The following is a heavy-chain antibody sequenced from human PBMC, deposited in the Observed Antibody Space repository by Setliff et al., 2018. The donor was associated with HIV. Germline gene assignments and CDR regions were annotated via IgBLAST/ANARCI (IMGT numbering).Heavy chain of an antibody. D-gene: IGHD1-26*01. Sequence: SETLSLTCTVSGDSISGYYWSWVRQPPGKGPEWIGYVYYSGSTNYNPSLKSRVTLSFDTSKNNFSLNLNSVTATDTAVYYCARGLKGGGYYFDYWGQGMLVTVSS. J-gene: IGHJ4*01. V-gene: IGHV4-59*01. CDR1: GDSISGYY. CDR3: ARGLKGGGYYFDY. CDR2: VYYSGST.